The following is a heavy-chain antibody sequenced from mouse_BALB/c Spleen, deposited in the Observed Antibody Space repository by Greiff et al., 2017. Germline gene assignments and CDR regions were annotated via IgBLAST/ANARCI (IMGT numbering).Heavy chain of an antibody. CDR3: ARRGPYAMDY. V-gene: IGHV2-9*02. CDR1: GFSLTSYG. J-gene: IGHJ4*01. CDR2: IWAGGST. Sequence: VQLQESGPGLVAPSQSLSITCTVSGFSLTSYGVHWVRQPPGKGLEWLGVIWAGGSTNYNSALMSRLSISKDNSKSQVFLKMNSLQTDDTAMYYCARRGPYAMDYWGQGTSVTVSS.